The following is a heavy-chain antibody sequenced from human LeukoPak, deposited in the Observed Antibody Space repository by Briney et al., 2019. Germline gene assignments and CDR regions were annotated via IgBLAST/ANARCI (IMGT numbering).Heavy chain of an antibody. D-gene: IGHD2-21*02. J-gene: IGHJ4*02. Sequence: GGSLRLSCAASGFTFSSYAMSWVRQAPGKGLEWVSAISGSGGSTYYADSVKGRFTITRDNSKNTLYLQMNSLRAEDTAVYYCAKDPLVVTADRGGGYFDYWGQGTLVTVSS. CDR1: GFTFSSYA. V-gene: IGHV3-23*01. CDR3: AKDPLVVTADRGGGYFDY. CDR2: ISGSGGST.